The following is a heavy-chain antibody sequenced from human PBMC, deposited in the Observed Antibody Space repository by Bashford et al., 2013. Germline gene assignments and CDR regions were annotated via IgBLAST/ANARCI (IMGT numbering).Heavy chain of an antibody. CDR1: GHSFTNYW. J-gene: IGHJ4*02. Sequence: GESLKISCKASGHSFTNYWIGWVRQMPGKGLEWMGMIYPDDSDTRYSLSFQGQVTISADKSVSTAYLQWSSLEASDTAIYFCVRFFYSSGWTDFEYWGQGTLVTVSS. V-gene: IGHV5-51*01. D-gene: IGHD6-19*01. CDR3: VRFFYSSGWTDFEY. CDR2: IYPDDSDT.